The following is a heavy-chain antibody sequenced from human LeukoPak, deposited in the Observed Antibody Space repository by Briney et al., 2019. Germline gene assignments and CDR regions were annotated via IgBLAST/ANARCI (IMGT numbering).Heavy chain of an antibody. V-gene: IGHV3-15*01. D-gene: IGHD2-2*01. CDR2: IKSKTDGGTT. CDR3: TTGPLPVAHAFDI. CDR1: GFTFSNAW. J-gene: IGHJ3*02. Sequence: GGSLRLSCAASGFTFSNAWMSWVRQAPGKGLEWVGRIKSKTDGGTTDYAAPVKGRFTISRDDSKNTLYLQMNSLKTEDTAVYYCTTGPLPVAHAFDIWGQGTMVTVSS.